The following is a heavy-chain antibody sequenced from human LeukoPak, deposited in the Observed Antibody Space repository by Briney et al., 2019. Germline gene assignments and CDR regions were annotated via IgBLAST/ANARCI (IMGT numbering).Heavy chain of an antibody. V-gene: IGHV3-21*01. CDR2: IGSGSSCM. J-gene: IGHJ6*03. Sequence: GDSLRLSCAASGFTFSSYSMNSVRQAPGKGLEWVSSIGSGSSCMYYADSGKGRFTISRDNAKNSVFLQMNSLRAEDTAVYYCTRDPDMDVWGKGTTVT. CDR3: TRDPDMDV. CDR1: GFTFSSYS.